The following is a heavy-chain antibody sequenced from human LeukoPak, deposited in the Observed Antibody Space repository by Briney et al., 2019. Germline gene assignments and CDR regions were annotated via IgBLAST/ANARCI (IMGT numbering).Heavy chain of an antibody. J-gene: IGHJ6*02. D-gene: IGHD5-24*01. Sequence: PGRSLRLSCAASGFTFSSYWMHWVRQAPGKGLVWVSRINSDGSSTSYADSVKGRFTISRDNAKNTLYLQMNSLRAEDTAVYYCAREMAHYYYYGMDVWGQGTTVTVSS. CDR3: AREMAHYYYYGMDV. CDR1: GFTFSSYW. V-gene: IGHV3-74*01. CDR2: INSDGSST.